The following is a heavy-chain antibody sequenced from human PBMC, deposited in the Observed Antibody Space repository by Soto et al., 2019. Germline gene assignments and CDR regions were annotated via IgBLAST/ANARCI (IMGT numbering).Heavy chain of an antibody. Sequence: SETLSLTCTVSGGSISPYYWSWIRQPPGKGLEWIGYVYCSGNTNYNPSLESRVTISVDTSRNRFSLNLTSATAADTAVYYCARKGAAASYAHYYMDVWGRGTAVTVSS. D-gene: IGHD6-13*01. CDR1: GGSISPYY. CDR3: ARKGAAASYAHYYMDV. V-gene: IGHV4-59*01. CDR2: VYCSGNT. J-gene: IGHJ6*03.